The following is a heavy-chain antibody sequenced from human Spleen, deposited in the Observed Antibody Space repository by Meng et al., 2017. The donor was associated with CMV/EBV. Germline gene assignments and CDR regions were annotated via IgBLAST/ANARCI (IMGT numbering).Heavy chain of an antibody. V-gene: IGHV3-33*01. CDR2: IWYDGSNE. D-gene: IGHD1-14*01. CDR3: ARYSRNRYYYYGMDV. Sequence: GGSLRLSCAASGFSFSYYGMHWVRQTPGKGLEWVALIWYDGSNEYYADSVKGRFTISRDNSKNTLYLQMNSLRVEDTAVYYCARYSRNRYYYYGMDVWGQGTTVTVSS. CDR1: GFSFSYYG. J-gene: IGHJ6*02.